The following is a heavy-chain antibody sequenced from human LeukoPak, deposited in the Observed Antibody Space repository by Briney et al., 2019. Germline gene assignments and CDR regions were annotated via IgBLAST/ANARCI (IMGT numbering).Heavy chain of an antibody. CDR1: GGSISSYY. D-gene: IGHD2-2*01. J-gene: IGHJ6*02. CDR2: IYYSGST. Sequence: PSETLSLTCTVSGGSISSYYWSWIRQPPGKGLEWIGYIYYSGSTNYNPSLKSRVTISVDTSKNQFSLKLSSVTAADTAVYYCARHGCSSTSCYARIPHYYGMDVWGQGTTVTVSS. V-gene: IGHV4-59*08. CDR3: ARHGCSSTSCYARIPHYYGMDV.